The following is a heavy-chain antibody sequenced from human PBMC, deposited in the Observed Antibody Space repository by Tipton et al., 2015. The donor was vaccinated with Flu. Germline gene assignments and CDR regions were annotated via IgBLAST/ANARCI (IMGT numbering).Heavy chain of an antibody. V-gene: IGHV3-7*03. CDR3: VRAVGGAAAL. CDR2: IKQDGSEK. CDR1: GFTFSSYW. Sequence: SLRLSCAASGFTFSSYWMHWVRQAPGKGLEWVANIKQDGSEKYYVDSVKGRSTISRDNAQKSLSLQMNSLRAEDTALYSCVRAVGGAAALWGQGTMVTVSS. J-gene: IGHJ3*01. D-gene: IGHD6-13*01.